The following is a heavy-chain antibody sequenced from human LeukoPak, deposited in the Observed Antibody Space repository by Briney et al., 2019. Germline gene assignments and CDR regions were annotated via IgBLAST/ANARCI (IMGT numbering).Heavy chain of an antibody. Sequence: GGSLRLSCAASGFPFKKFALSWGRQAPGKGLEWVSGNNWHGDNTGYAASVEGRVTISSDHARHSLDLQMNSLRAEGSSLCDCVRDVFDYDSSGYLIWGQGPLVRVS. CDR3: VRDVFDYDSSGYLI. D-gene: IGHD3-22*01. V-gene: IGHV3-20*01. J-gene: IGHJ4*02. CDR2: NNWHGDNT. CDR1: GFPFKKFA.